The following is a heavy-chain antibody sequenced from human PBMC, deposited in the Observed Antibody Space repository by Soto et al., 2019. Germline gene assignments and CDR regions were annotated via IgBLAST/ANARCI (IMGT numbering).Heavy chain of an antibody. Sequence: PSQTLSLTCAISGDSVSSNSAAWNWIRQSPSRGLEWLGRTYYRSKWYNDYAVPVKSRITINPDTSKNQFSLQLNSVTPEDTAVYYCARDSQTYYDFWSGYNWFDPWGQGTLVTVSS. CDR2: TYYRSKWYN. CDR1: GDSVSSNSAA. V-gene: IGHV6-1*01. D-gene: IGHD3-3*01. CDR3: ARDSQTYYDFWSGYNWFDP. J-gene: IGHJ5*02.